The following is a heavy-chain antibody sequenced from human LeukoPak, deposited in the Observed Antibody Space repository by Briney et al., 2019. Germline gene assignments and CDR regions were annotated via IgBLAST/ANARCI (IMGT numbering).Heavy chain of an antibody. CDR1: GFTFSSYA. CDR2: ISGSGGST. V-gene: IGHV3-23*01. Sequence: GGSLRLSCAASGFTFSSYAMSWVRQAPGKGLEWVSAISGSGGSTYYADSVKGRFTISRDNSKNTLYLQMSSLRAEDTAVYYCAKGITIFGIDYYYMDVWGKGTTVTVSS. D-gene: IGHD3-3*01. J-gene: IGHJ6*03. CDR3: AKGITIFGIDYYYMDV.